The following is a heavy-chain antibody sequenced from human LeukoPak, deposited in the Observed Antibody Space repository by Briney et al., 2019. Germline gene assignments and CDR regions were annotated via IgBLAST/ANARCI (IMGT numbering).Heavy chain of an antibody. Sequence: GGSLRLSCAASGFTFSTYSMNWVRQAPGKGLEWVSAISGSGGSTYYADSVKGRFTISRDNSKNTLYLQMDSLRAEDTAVYYCARDLHPSGWSDFDYWGQGTLVTVSS. CDR2: ISGSGGST. J-gene: IGHJ4*02. D-gene: IGHD6-19*01. V-gene: IGHV3-23*01. CDR1: GFTFSTYS. CDR3: ARDLHPSGWSDFDY.